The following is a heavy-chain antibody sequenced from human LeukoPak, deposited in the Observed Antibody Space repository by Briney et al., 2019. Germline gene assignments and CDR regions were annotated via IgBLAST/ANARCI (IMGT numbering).Heavy chain of an antibody. CDR3: ARDVVAATQTFSYGMDV. J-gene: IGHJ6*02. CDR2: ISYDGSNK. D-gene: IGHD2-15*01. CDR1: GFTFSSYA. Sequence: GRSLRLSCAASGFTFSSYAMHWVRQAPGKGLEWVAVISYDGSNKYYADSVKGRFTISRDNSKNTLYLQMNSLRAEDTAVYYCARDVVAATQTFSYGMDVWGQGTTVTVSS. V-gene: IGHV3-30-3*01.